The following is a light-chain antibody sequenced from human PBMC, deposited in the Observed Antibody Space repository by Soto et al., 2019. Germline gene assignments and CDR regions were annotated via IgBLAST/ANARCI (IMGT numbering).Light chain of an antibody. V-gene: IGLV2-23*01. J-gene: IGLJ7*01. Sequence: QSVLTQPASVSGSPGQSITISCTGTSSDVGSYNLVSWYQQHPGKAPKLMIYEGSKRPSGVSNRFSGSKSGNTASLSISGLQAEDEAYYYCCSYAGSSTYAVFGGGTQLTVL. CDR3: CSYAGSSTYAV. CDR2: EGS. CDR1: SSDVGSYNL.